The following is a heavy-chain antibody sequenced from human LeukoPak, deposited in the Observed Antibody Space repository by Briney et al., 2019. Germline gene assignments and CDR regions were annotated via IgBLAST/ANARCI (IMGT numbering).Heavy chain of an antibody. CDR3: ARDVDISGRNWYFDL. Sequence: GGSLRLSCAPSGFACSHYGMHWVRQAPGKGREWVATIQSDGSKKYYSESVKGRFTISRDNSMNTLYLQLNSRRAEDTALYYCARDVDISGRNWYFDLWGRGTQVTVSS. CDR2: IQSDGSKK. CDR1: GFACSHYG. V-gene: IGHV3-30*02. D-gene: IGHD5-12*01. J-gene: IGHJ2*01.